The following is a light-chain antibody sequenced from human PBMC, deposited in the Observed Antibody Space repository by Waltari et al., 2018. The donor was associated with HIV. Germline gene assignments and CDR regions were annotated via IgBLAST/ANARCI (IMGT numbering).Light chain of an antibody. Sequence: DIQMTQSPSSLSASVGDRVTITCRASQNINTYLNWYQQQPGKAPRLLIYAASSLQSGAPSRFSGSGSGSEFTLTVRTLQPEDFATYYCQQTYSTLALTFGGGTKVDMK. J-gene: IGKJ4*01. CDR2: AAS. V-gene: IGKV1-39*01. CDR1: QNINTY. CDR3: QQTYSTLALT.